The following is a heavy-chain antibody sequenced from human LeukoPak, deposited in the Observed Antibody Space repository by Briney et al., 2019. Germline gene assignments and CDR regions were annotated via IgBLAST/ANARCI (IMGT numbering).Heavy chain of an antibody. V-gene: IGHV3-7*03. Sequence: GGSLRLSCAASGFTFSSHWMTWVRQAPGKGLEWVANIKGDGTRKNYMDSVKGRFTISRDNAKNSLYLQMNSLRAEDTAVYYCAESYNGYESKPDYWGQGTLVTVSS. CDR3: AESYNGYESKPDY. D-gene: IGHD5-12*01. J-gene: IGHJ4*02. CDR2: IKGDGTRK. CDR1: GFTFSSHW.